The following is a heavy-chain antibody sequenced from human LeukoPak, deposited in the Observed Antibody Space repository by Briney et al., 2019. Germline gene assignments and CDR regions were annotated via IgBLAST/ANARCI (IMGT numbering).Heavy chain of an antibody. CDR1: GYTFTSYD. CDR2: MNPNSGNT. V-gene: IGHV1-8*01. Sequence: ASVKVSCKASGYTFTSYDINWVRQATGQGLGWMGWMNPNSGNTGYAQKFQGRVTMTRNTSISTAYMELSSLRSEDTAVYYCARREVVITTSDAFDIWGQGTMVTVSS. CDR3: ARREVVITTSDAFDI. J-gene: IGHJ3*02. D-gene: IGHD3-22*01.